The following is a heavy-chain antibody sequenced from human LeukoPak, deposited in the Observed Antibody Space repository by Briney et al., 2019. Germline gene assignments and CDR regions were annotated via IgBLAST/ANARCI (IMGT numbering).Heavy chain of an antibody. CDR3: ARTRSKGGSAALGGAAFDI. Sequence: PGGSLRLSCAASGFTFSDYYMSWIRQAPGKGLEWVSYISSSCSTMYYVDSMKGRFTISRDNAKNSLYLQMNSLRAEDTAVYYCARTRSKGGSAALGGAAFDIWGQGTMVTVSS. D-gene: IGHD2-2*01. CDR1: GFTFSDYY. J-gene: IGHJ3*02. V-gene: IGHV3-11*01. CDR2: ISSSCSTM.